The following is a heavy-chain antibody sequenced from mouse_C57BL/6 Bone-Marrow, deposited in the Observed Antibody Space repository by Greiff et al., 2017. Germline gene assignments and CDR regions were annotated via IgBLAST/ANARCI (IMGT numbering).Heavy chain of an antibody. CDR1: GFTFSDYY. Sequence: EVKLVESEGGLVQPGSSMKLSCTASGFTFSDYYMAWVRQVPEKGLEWVAYINYDGSSTYYLDSLKSRFIISRDNAKNILYLQMSSLKSEDTATYDGARHYYGSSPPYFDYWGQGTTLTVSS. J-gene: IGHJ2*01. V-gene: IGHV5-16*01. CDR2: INYDGSST. CDR3: ARHYYGSSPPYFDY. D-gene: IGHD1-1*01.